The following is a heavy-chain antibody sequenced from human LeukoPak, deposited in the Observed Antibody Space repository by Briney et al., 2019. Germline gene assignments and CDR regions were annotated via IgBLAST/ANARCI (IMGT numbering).Heavy chain of an antibody. CDR1: GFTFSSYW. V-gene: IGHV3-74*01. CDR2: INSDGSRT. D-gene: IGHD4/OR15-4a*01. J-gene: IGHJ4*02. Sequence: GGSLRLSCAASGFTFSSYWMHWVRQAPGKGLVWVSRINSDGSRTSYADSVKGRFTISRDNAKNTLYLQMNSLRAEDTAVYYCARRAGAYSHPYDYWGQGTLVTVSS. CDR3: ARRAGAYSHPYDY.